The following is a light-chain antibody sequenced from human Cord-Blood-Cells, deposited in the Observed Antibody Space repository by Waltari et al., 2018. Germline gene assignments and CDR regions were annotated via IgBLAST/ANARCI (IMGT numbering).Light chain of an antibody. V-gene: IGKV3-11*01. CDR1: QSVSSY. CDR2: DAS. CDR3: QQRSNWPLS. Sequence: VLTQSPATLSLSPGERVTLSCRASQSVSSYLALYQQKPGQAPSLLIYDASNRATGSPARCSGSGSGTDFTLTMSSLGPEDFAGYDCQQRSNWPLSFGGGTKTEIK. J-gene: IGKJ4*01.